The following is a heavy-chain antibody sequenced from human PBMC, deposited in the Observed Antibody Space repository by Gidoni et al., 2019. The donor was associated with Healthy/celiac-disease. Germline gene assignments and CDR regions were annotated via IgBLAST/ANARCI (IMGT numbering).Heavy chain of an antibody. CDR1: GSTFPSYG. D-gene: IGHD2-2*01. V-gene: IGHV1-18*01. CDR3: ARDSDCSSTSCFFAYYYYYGMDV. J-gene: IGHJ6*02. Sequence: QVQLVQSGAEVKKHGASVKVPCKASGSTFPSYGLSWVRPAPGQGLAWMGCISAYNGNTIYAQKLQGRVTMTTDTSTSTADMGLRSLRSDDTAGYYCARDSDCSSTSCFFAYYYYYGMDVWGQGTTVTVSS. CDR2: ISAYNGNT.